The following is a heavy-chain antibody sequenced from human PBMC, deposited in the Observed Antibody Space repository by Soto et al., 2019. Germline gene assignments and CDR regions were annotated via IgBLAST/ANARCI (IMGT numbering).Heavy chain of an antibody. V-gene: IGHV1-18*01. J-gene: IGHJ3*02. CDR2: ISAYNGNT. Sequence: GSVKVSCKASGYTFTSYGISWVRQAPGQGLEWMGWISAYNGNTNYAQKLQGRVTMTTDTSTSTAYMELRSLRSDDTAVYYCADTSGGDDAFDIWGQGTMVTVSS. D-gene: IGHD2-21*02. CDR1: GYTFTSYG. CDR3: ADTSGGDDAFDI.